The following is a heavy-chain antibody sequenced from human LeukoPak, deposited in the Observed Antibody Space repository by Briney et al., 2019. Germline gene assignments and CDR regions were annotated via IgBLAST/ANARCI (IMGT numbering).Heavy chain of an antibody. J-gene: IGHJ4*02. V-gene: IGHV3-74*01. D-gene: IGHD2-8*02. CDR2: IKSDGSST. Sequence: GGSLRLSCAASGFTFSSDWMHWGRQAPGKGLVWVSRIKSDGSSTRYADSVKGRFTISRDNAKNTLYLQMNSLRAEDTAVYYCARDSAECTGGYCYLVYWGQGTLVTVSS. CDR3: ARDSAECTGGYCYLVY. CDR1: GFTFSSDW.